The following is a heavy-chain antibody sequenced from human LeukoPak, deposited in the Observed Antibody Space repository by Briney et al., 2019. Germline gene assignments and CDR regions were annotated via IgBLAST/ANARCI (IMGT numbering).Heavy chain of an antibody. CDR1: GFTFSNFA. D-gene: IGHD6-19*01. CDR3: AKMVHTEQWLVPFDY. V-gene: IGHV3-23*01. Sequence: GGSLRLSCAASGFTFSNFAMNWARQAPGKGLEWVSTISGSGGSTYYADSVKGRFTISRDNSKNTLYLQMNSLRAEDKAVYYCAKMVHTEQWLVPFDYWGQGTLVTVSS. J-gene: IGHJ4*02. CDR2: ISGSGGST.